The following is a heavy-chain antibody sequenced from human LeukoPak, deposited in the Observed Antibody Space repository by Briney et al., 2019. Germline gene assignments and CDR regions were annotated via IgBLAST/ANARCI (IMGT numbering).Heavy chain of an antibody. CDR1: GFTFSSYW. V-gene: IGHV3-7*01. Sequence: GGSLRLSCAASGFTFSSYWMSWVCQAPGKGLEWVANIKQDGSEKYYVDSVKGRFTISRDNAKNSLYLQMNSLRAEDTAVYYCAREMATIWHWFDPWGQGTLVTVSS. D-gene: IGHD5-24*01. CDR3: AREMATIWHWFDP. J-gene: IGHJ5*02. CDR2: IKQDGSEK.